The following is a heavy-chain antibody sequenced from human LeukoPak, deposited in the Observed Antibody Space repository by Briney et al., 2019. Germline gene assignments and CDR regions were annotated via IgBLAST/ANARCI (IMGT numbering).Heavy chain of an antibody. Sequence: GGSLRLSCAASGFTFSSYAMSWVRQAPGKGLEWVSAISGSGGSTCYADSVKGRFTISRDNSKNTLYLQMNSLRAEDTAVYYCATGIDILSQIWGQGTLVTVSS. V-gene: IGHV3-23*01. CDR1: GFTFSSYA. CDR3: ATGIDILSQI. J-gene: IGHJ4*02. D-gene: IGHD3-9*01. CDR2: ISGSGGST.